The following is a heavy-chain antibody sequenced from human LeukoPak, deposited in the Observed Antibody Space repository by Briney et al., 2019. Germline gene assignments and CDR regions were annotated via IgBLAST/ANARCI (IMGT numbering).Heavy chain of an antibody. D-gene: IGHD2-2*01. CDR3: ARGRYCSSTSCSPYYFDY. CDR1: GGSISSSSYY. V-gene: IGHV4-39*07. Sequence: SETLSLTCTVSGGSISSSSYYWGWIRQPPGKGLEWVGSIYYSGSTYYNPSLKSRVTISVDTSKNQFSLKLSSVTAADTAVYYCARGRYCSSTSCSPYYFDYWGQGTLVTVSS. J-gene: IGHJ4*02. CDR2: IYYSGST.